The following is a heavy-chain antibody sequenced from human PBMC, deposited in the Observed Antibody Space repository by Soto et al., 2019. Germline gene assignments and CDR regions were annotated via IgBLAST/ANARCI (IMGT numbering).Heavy chain of an antibody. D-gene: IGHD3-9*01. CDR3: ARADLNYDILTGYPYYYYMDV. CDR2: ISAYNGNT. J-gene: IGHJ6*03. V-gene: IGHV1-18*01. Sequence: GASVKVSCKASGYTFTSYGISWVRQAPGQGLEWMGWISAYNGNTNYAQKLQGRVTMTTDTSTSTAYMELRSLRSDDTAVYYCARADLNYDILTGYPYYYYMDVWGEGTTVTVSS. CDR1: GYTFTSYG.